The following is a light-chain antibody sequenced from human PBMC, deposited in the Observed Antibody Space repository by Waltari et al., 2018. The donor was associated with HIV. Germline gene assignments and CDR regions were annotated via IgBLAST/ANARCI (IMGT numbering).Light chain of an antibody. CDR2: SNR. Sequence: QSVLTQPPSASWTPGQRVTMSRPGGSSNSGQKTVNCYQHFPGTAPKLLIYSNRQRPTGVPDLCSGSKSGTSASLAISGLRSDDEADYYCAAWGDSLNGPLFGGGTKVTVL. CDR1: SSNSGQKT. V-gene: IGLV1-44*01. CDR3: AAWGDSLNGPL. J-gene: IGLJ3*02.